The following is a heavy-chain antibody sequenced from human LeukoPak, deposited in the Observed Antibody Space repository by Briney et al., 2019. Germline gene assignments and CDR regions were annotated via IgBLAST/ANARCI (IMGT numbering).Heavy chain of an antibody. Sequence: ASVKVSCKASGYTFTSYGISWVRQAPGQGLEWMGWISAYNGSTNYAQKLQGRVTMTTDTSTSTAYMELRSLRSDDTAVYYCARDSYYDSSGYYYDHNWFDPWGQGTLVTVSS. CDR2: ISAYNGST. J-gene: IGHJ5*02. V-gene: IGHV1-18*01. CDR1: GYTFTSYG. CDR3: ARDSYYDSSGYYYDHNWFDP. D-gene: IGHD3-22*01.